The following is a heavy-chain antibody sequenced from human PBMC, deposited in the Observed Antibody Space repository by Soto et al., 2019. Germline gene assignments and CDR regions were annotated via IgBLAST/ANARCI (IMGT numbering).Heavy chain of an antibody. J-gene: IGHJ6*02. CDR3: ARGSSSWYYYYGMDV. D-gene: IGHD6-13*01. V-gene: IGHV4-59*08. CDR2: IYYSGST. CDR1: GVSISSYY. Sequence: SETLCLTCTVSGVSISSYYWSWIRQTTGRGLEWIGYIYYSGSTNYNPSLKSRVTISVDTSKNQFSLKLSSVTAADTAVYYCARGSSSWYYYYGMDVWGQGTTVTVSS.